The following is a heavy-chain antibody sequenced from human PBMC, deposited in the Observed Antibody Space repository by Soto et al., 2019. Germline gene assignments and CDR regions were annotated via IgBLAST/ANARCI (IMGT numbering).Heavy chain of an antibody. CDR2: ISSDGSNK. CDR3: ARDTVRGDYAFDI. Sequence: PGGSLRLSCAASGFTFTSYAMHWVRQAPGKGLEWVAVISSDGSNKYYADSVKGRFTISRDNSKNTLYLQMNSLRPEDTAVYYCARDTVRGDYAFDIWGQGTMVTVSS. J-gene: IGHJ3*02. CDR1: GFTFTSYA. D-gene: IGHD4-17*01. V-gene: IGHV3-30-3*01.